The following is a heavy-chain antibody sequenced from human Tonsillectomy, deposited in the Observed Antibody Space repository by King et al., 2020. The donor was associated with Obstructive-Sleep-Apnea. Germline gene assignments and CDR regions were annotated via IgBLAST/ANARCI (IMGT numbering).Heavy chain of an antibody. CDR1: GGSISSSSYY. J-gene: IGHJ4*02. V-gene: IGHV4-39*07. CDR2: CYYSGSS. Sequence: QLQESGPGLVKPSETLSLTCTVSGGSISSSSYYWGWIRQPPGKGLEWIGSCYYSGSSYYNPSLKSRVTISRDTSKTQFSLKSNSVTAAATAVDYCATDYGGNFHAFDYWGQGTLVTVSS. D-gene: IGHD4-23*01. CDR3: ATDYGGNFHAFDY.